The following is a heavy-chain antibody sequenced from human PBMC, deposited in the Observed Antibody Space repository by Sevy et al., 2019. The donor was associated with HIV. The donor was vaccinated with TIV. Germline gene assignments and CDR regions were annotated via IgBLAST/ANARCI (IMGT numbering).Heavy chain of an antibody. CDR3: ARDWMAVVVGVFDI. D-gene: IGHD2-15*01. Sequence: GGSLRLSCAASGFTFGDYYMTWLRQAPGEGLEWISYISGSGSTMFYADSVKGRFTISRDNARNSLYLQMNSLRAEDTAVYYCARDWMAVVVGVFDIWGQGTMVTVSS. CDR2: ISGSGSTM. V-gene: IGHV3-11*04. J-gene: IGHJ3*02. CDR1: GFTFGDYY.